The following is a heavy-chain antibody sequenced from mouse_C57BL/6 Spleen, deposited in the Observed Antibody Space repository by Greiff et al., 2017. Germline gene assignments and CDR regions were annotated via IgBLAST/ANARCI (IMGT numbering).Heavy chain of an antibody. J-gene: IGHJ3*01. CDR2: IDPSDSYT. CDR3: AREGDYGSSSWFAY. D-gene: IGHD1-1*01. CDR1: GYTFTSYW. Sequence: QVQLKQPGAELVRPGTSVKLSCKASGYTFTSYWMHWVKQRPGQGLEWIGVIDPSDSYTNYNQKFKGKATLTVDTSSSTAYMQLSSLTSEDSAVYYCAREGDYGSSSWFAYWGQGTLVTVSA. V-gene: IGHV1-59*01.